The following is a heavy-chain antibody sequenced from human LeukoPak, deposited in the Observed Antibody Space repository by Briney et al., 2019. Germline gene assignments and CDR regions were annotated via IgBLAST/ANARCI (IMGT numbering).Heavy chain of an antibody. CDR1: GFTFSAYW. CDR2: IKFDGNVI. V-gene: IGHV3-74*03. CDR3: ARGIAPEESVAIDY. D-gene: IGHD2-15*01. Sequence: PGGPLRLSCAASGFTFSAYWMYWVRQAPGQGLEYVSRIKFDGNVITYADSVEGRFTIARDNARNIVSLQMSSLRAEDTAVYYCARGIAPEESVAIDYWGQGTLVTVSS. J-gene: IGHJ4*02.